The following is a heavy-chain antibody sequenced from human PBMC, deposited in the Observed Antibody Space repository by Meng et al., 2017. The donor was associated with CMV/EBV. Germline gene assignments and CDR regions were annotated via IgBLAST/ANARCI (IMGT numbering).Heavy chain of an antibody. J-gene: IGHJ4*02. CDR3: ARLRIAVAGDFDY. CDR1: GGSISSSSYY. V-gene: IGHV4-39*01. Sequence: SETLSLTCTVSGGSISSSSYYWGWIRQPPGQGLEWIGSIYYSGSTYYNPSLKSRVTISVDTSQNQFCLKLSSVTAADTAVYYCARLRIAVAGDFDYWGQGTLVTVSS. D-gene: IGHD6-19*01. CDR2: IYYSGST.